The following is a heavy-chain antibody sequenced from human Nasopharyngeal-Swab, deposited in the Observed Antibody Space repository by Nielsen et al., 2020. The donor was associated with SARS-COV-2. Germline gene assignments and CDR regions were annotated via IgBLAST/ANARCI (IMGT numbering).Heavy chain of an antibody. CDR3: VRDDGGVPGIPETGPPGAF. D-gene: IGHD6-13*01. J-gene: IGHJ4*02. CDR1: GYTFSDYY. Sequence: ASVKVSCKASGYTFSDYYMHWVRQAPGQGLEWMGRVNPNSGDNLYAQDQGRVTMTGDTSIGTAYMELRRLISDDTAVYYCVRDDGGVPGIPETGPPGAFWGQGTLVTVSS. CDR2: VNPNSGDN. V-gene: IGHV1-2*06.